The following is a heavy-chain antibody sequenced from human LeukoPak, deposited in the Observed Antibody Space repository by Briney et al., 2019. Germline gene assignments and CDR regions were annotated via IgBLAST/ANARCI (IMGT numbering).Heavy chain of an antibody. Sequence: GGSLRLSCAASGFTFSSYWMSWVRQAPGKRLEWVANIKQDGGEKYYVDSVKGRFTISRDNAKNSLYLQMNSLRPEDTAVYYCAGRGDGNLYYFDHWGQGTLVTASS. CDR3: AGRGDGNLYYFDH. CDR1: GFTFSSYW. V-gene: IGHV3-7*04. CDR2: IKQDGGEK. D-gene: IGHD5-24*01. J-gene: IGHJ4*02.